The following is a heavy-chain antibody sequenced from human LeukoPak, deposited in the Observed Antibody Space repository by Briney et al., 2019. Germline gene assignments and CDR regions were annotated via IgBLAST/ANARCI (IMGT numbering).Heavy chain of an antibody. V-gene: IGHV1-18*01. Sequence: EASVKVSCKASGYTFTSYGISWVRQAPGQGLEWMGWISAYNGNTNYAQKLQGRVTMTTDTSTSTAYMELRSLRSDDTAVYYCAREDYYDSSGYQGSPDYWGQGTLVTVSS. J-gene: IGHJ4*02. D-gene: IGHD3-22*01. CDR3: AREDYYDSSGYQGSPDY. CDR1: GYTFTSYG. CDR2: ISAYNGNT.